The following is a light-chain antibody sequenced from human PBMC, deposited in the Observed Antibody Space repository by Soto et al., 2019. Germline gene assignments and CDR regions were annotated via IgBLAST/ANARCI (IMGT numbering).Light chain of an antibody. J-gene: IGLJ2*01. CDR1: SSNIGAGYD. V-gene: IGLV1-40*01. CDR3: QSYDSSLSGSVV. Sequence: QSVLTQPPSVSGAPGQRVTISCTGSSSNIGAGYDVHWYQQLPGTAPKLLIYGNSNRPSGVPDRFSGSKSGTSASLAITGLQAEDEAGDDCQSYDSSLSGSVVFGGGTKLTVL. CDR2: GNS.